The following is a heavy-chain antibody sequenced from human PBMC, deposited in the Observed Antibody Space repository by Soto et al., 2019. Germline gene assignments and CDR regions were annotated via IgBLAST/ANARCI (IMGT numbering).Heavy chain of an antibody. J-gene: IGHJ4*02. CDR2: ISAYNANT. CDR3: ARDRLGATGDY. V-gene: IGHV1-18*01. D-gene: IGHD1-26*01. CDR1: GYTFTSYG. Sequence: QVQLVQSGAEVKKPGASVKVSCKASGYTFTSYGISWVRQAPGQGLEWMGWISAYNANTNYAQKLQGSVTMTTDTSKSTSYMELRSLSSDDTAVYLCARDRLGATGDYWGPGTLVTVSS.